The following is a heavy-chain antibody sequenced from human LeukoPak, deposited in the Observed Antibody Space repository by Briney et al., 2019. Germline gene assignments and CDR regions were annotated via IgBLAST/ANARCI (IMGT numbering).Heavy chain of an antibody. CDR2: ISYDGSNK. J-gene: IGHJ6*02. D-gene: IGHD3-22*01. V-gene: IGHV3-30*04. CDR1: GFTFSSYA. Sequence: GGSLRLSCAASGFTFSSYAMHWVRQAPGKGLEWVAVISYDGSNKYYADSVKGRFTISRDNSKNTLYLQMNSLRAEDTAVYYCARDYYDSSGSYYYYGVDVWGQGTTVTVSS. CDR3: ARDYYDSSGSYYYYGVDV.